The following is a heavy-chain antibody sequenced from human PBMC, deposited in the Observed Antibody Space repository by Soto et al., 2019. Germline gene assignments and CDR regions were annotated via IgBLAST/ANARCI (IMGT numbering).Heavy chain of an antibody. V-gene: IGHV3-49*03. Sequence: GGSLRLSCTASGFTFGDYSMSWFRQAPGKGLEWVGFIRSKAYGGTTEYAASVKGRFTISRDDSKSIAYLQMNSLKTEDTAVYYCTRGPQRGYSGYDSVSYWGQGTLVTVS. CDR2: IRSKAYGGTT. J-gene: IGHJ4*02. CDR1: GFTFGDYS. CDR3: TRGPQRGYSGYDSVSY. D-gene: IGHD5-12*01.